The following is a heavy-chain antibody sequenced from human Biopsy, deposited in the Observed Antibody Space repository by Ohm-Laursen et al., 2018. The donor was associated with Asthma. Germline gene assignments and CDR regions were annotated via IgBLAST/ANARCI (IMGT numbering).Heavy chain of an antibody. D-gene: IGHD2-21*02. CDR3: ASYEVVTAILPMDV. V-gene: IGHV3-30*05. CDR2: ISKDASTQ. Sequence: SLRLSCAASGFSFSNFAIHWVRQAPGKGLEWVGVISKDASTQDYADPVKGRFTMARDNSKNTLDLQMNSLRAEGTAVYYCASYEVVTAILPMDVWGQGTTVTVSS. CDR1: GFSFSNFA. J-gene: IGHJ6*02.